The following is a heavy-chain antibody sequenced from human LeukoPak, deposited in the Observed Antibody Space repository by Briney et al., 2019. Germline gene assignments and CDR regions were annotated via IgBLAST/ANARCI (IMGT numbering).Heavy chain of an antibody. CDR3: ASLGRYFDWLSQRSAFDI. V-gene: IGHV3-21*01. CDR2: ISSSSSYI. D-gene: IGHD3-9*01. Sequence: GGSLRLSCAASGFTFSSYSMNWVRQAPGKGLEWVSSISSSSSYIYYADSVKGRFTISRDNAKNSLYLQMNSLRAEDTAVYYCASLGRYFDWLSQRSAFDIWGQGTMVTVSS. CDR1: GFTFSSYS. J-gene: IGHJ3*02.